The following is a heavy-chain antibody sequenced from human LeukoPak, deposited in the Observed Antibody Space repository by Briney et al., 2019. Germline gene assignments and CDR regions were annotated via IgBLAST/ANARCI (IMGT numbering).Heavy chain of an antibody. CDR2: INHSGST. CDR3: ARDPSTRYYTDY. CDR1: GGSFSGYY. Sequence: PSETLSLTCAVYGGSFSGYYWSWIRQPPGKGLEWIGEINHSGSTNYNPSLKSRVTISVDTSKNQFSLKLSSVTAADTAVYYCARDPSTRYYTDYWGQGTLVTVSS. D-gene: IGHD2-2*01. J-gene: IGHJ4*02. V-gene: IGHV4-34*01.